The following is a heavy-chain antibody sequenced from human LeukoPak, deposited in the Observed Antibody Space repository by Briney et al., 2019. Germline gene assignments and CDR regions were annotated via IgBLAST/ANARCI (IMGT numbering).Heavy chain of an antibody. Sequence: GSLRLSCAASGFTFNNALMNWVRQAPVKGLEWGGRIKSKADGETIDYAAPVKGRFTFSRDDSKNMLYLQMNSLKSEDTAVYYCSTLTSRGLSDSWGQGTLVTVSS. V-gene: IGHV3-15*07. CDR2: IKSKADGETI. CDR1: GFTFNNAL. J-gene: IGHJ4*02. D-gene: IGHD1-20*01. CDR3: STLTSRGLSDS.